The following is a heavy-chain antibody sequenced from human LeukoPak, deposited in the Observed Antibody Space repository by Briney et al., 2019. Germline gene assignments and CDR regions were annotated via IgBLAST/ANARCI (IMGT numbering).Heavy chain of an antibody. D-gene: IGHD2-2*01. CDR2: VSYSGST. CDR1: GGSIRSYD. J-gene: IGHJ3*02. CDR3: ARQESVPRGVGFGSSAYLGVFGI. Sequence: SETLSLTCSVSGGSIRSYDWSWIRQPPGKGLEWIGSVSYSGSTKYNPSLKSRLSISIDTSKNQFSLKLSSVTAADTAMYYCARQESVPRGVGFGSSAYLGVFGIWGQGTMVTVSS. V-gene: IGHV4-59*08.